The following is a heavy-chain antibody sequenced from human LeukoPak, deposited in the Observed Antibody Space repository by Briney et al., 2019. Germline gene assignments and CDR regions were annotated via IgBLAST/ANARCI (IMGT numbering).Heavy chain of an antibody. V-gene: IGHV3-11*01. J-gene: IGHJ5*02. CDR3: ARTDTAMDADHWFDP. Sequence: KAGGSLRLSCAASGFTFSDYYMSWIRQAPGKGLEWVSYISSSGSTIYYADSVKGRFTISRDNAKNSLYLQMNSLRAEDTAVYYCARTDTAMDADHWFDPWGQGTLVTVSS. CDR1: GFTFSDYY. CDR2: ISSSGSTI. D-gene: IGHD5-18*01.